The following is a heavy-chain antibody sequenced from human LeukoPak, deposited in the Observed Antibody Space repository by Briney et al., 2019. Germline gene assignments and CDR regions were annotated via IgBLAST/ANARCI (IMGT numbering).Heavy chain of an antibody. V-gene: IGHV4-61*02. CDR1: GGSISSGSYY. Sequence: ASETLSLTCTVSGGSISSGSYYWSWIRQPAGKGLGWIGRIYTSGSTNYNPSLKSRVTISVDTSKNQFSLKLSSVTAADTAVYYCARSMTILNYYYYGMDVWGQGTTVTVSS. D-gene: IGHD4/OR15-4a*01. CDR2: IYTSGST. CDR3: ARSMTILNYYYYGMDV. J-gene: IGHJ6*02.